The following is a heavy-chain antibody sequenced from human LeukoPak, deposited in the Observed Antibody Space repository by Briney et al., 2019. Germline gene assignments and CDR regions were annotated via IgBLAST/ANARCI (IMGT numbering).Heavy chain of an antibody. V-gene: IGHV3-30-3*01. CDR2: ISYDGSYK. J-gene: IGHJ4*02. D-gene: IGHD3-22*01. Sequence: PGRSLRLSCAASGFTFSSYAMHWVRQAPGKGLEWVAVISYDGSYKYYADSVKGRFTISRDNSKNTLYLQMNSLRAEDTAVYYCAREAFTYYYDSSGFGYWGQGTLVTVSS. CDR3: AREAFTYYYDSSGFGY. CDR1: GFTFSSYA.